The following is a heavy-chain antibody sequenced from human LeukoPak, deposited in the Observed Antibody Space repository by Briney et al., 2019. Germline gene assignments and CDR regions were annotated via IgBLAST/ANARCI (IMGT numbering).Heavy chain of an antibody. Sequence: GRSLRLSCAASGFTFDDYAMHWVRQAPGKGLEWVSGISWNSGSIGYADSVKGRFTISRDNAKISLYLQMNSLRAEDTALYYCAKVVYAGAFDIWGQGTMVTVSS. CDR3: AKVVYAGAFDI. J-gene: IGHJ3*02. CDR1: GFTFDDYA. D-gene: IGHD5/OR15-5a*01. V-gene: IGHV3-9*01. CDR2: ISWNSGSI.